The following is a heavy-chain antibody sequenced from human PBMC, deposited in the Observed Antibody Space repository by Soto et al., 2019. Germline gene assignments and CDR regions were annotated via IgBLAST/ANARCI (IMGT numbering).Heavy chain of an antibody. CDR1: GYTFTSYG. D-gene: IGHD2-15*01. CDR2: ISAYNGNT. Sequence: ASVKVSCKASGYTFTSYGISWVRQAPGQGLEWMGWISAYNGNTNYAQKLQGRVTMTTDTSTSTAYMELRSLRSDDTAVYYCARDRAGSVDTVVVAAGHMISGYYDYWGQGTLVTVSS. V-gene: IGHV1-18*01. CDR3: ARDRAGSVDTVVVAAGHMISGYYDY. J-gene: IGHJ4*02.